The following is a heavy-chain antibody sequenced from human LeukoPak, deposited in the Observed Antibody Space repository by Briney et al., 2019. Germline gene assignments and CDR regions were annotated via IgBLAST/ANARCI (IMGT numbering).Heavy chain of an antibody. V-gene: IGHV4-4*07. CDR2: IYTSGST. CDR1: GGSISSYY. Sequence: PSETLSLTCTVSGGSISSYYWSWIRQPAGKGLEWIGRIYTSGSTNYNPSLKSRVTMSVDTSKNQFSLKLSSVTAADTAVYYCARGQGAYCGGDCYSVTEDAFDIWGQGTMVTVSS. D-gene: IGHD2-21*02. J-gene: IGHJ3*02. CDR3: ARGQGAYCGGDCYSVTEDAFDI.